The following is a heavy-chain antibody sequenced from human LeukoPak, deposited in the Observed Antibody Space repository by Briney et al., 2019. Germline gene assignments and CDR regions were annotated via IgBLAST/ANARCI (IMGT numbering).Heavy chain of an antibody. CDR2: IGSGT. V-gene: IGHV3-23*01. D-gene: IGHD5-12*01. CDR1: GFTFSSYA. CDR3: ARNENSGWGYFDY. J-gene: IGHJ4*02. Sequence: SGGSLRLSCGASGFTFSSYAMSWVRQAPGKGLEWVSAIGSGTYYADSVKGRFTISRDNSKNTLYLQMNSLRAEDTAVYYCARNENSGWGYFDYWGQGTLVTVSS.